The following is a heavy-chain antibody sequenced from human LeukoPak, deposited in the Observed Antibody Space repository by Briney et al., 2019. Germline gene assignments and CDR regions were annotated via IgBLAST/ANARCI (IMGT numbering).Heavy chain of an antibody. J-gene: IGHJ5*02. Sequence: GGSLRLSCAGTGFTFSSYGMHWVRQAPGKGLEWVAVISNDGGSIHYVDSVKGRFTISRDNFKKTLYLQMNSLRAEDTAVYYCAKDGEDIVVVPAAIAANWFDPWGQGTLVTVSS. V-gene: IGHV3-30*18. D-gene: IGHD2-2*02. CDR2: ISNDGGSI. CDR3: AKDGEDIVVVPAAIAANWFDP. CDR1: GFTFSSYG.